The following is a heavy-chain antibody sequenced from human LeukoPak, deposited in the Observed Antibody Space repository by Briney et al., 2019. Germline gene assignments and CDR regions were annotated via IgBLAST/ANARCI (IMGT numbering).Heavy chain of an antibody. D-gene: IGHD5-12*01. Sequence: PSETLSLTCTASGDSMSSGARWSWVRQSPGKGLEWIGEIYHSGSTNYNPSPRGRVTLSVDNSNNHFSLDLSSVTAADTAFYYCARRGYSGNEAYFAYWGQGTLVTVSS. CDR1: GDSMSSGAR. V-gene: IGHV4-4*02. CDR2: IYHSGST. J-gene: IGHJ4*02. CDR3: ARRGYSGNEAYFAY.